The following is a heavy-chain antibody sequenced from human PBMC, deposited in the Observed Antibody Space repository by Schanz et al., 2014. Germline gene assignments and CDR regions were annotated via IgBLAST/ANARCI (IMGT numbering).Heavy chain of an antibody. D-gene: IGHD6-13*01. CDR1: GFTFSSYA. CDR3: ARDYGSWAIDY. J-gene: IGHJ4*02. CDR2: TGPYGKTI. V-gene: IGHV3-48*01. Sequence: VQLLESGGGLAQPGGSLRLSCAASGFTFSSYAMSWVRQAPGKGPEWISYTGPYGKTIYYADSVKGRFTLYRDNAKDSLFLQMDSLRADDTAVYYCARDYGSWAIDYWGRGTLVSVSS.